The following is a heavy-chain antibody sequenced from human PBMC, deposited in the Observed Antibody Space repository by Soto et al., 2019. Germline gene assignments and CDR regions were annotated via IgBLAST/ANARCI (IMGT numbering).Heavy chain of an antibody. J-gene: IGHJ4*02. CDR2: IYYTGTS. Sequence: SETLSLTCTVSGGSISSSSYYWGWIRQPPGKGLEWIGHIYYTGTSYSNPSLKGRVTLSVDTSKNQFSLKLNSMTAADTAVFYCTRIQRRWLSSDSWGQGTLVTVSS. CDR1: GGSISSSSYY. CDR3: TRIQRRWLSSDS. V-gene: IGHV4-39*01. D-gene: IGHD5-12*01.